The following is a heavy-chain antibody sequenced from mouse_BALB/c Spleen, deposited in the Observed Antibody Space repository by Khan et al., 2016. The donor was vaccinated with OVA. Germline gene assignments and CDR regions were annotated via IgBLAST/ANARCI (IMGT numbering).Heavy chain of an antibody. V-gene: IGHV2-9*02. D-gene: IGHD1-3*01. J-gene: IGHJ2*01. Sequence: VQLVESGPGLVAPSQSLSITCTVSGFSLTSYGVHWVRQPPGKGLEWLGVIWAGGSTNYNSDLMSRLSISKDNYKSQVFLKMNSLHTDDTAMYYCARLKDIWGQGTTLTVSS. CDR2: IWAGGST. CDR3: ARLKDI. CDR1: GFSLTSYG.